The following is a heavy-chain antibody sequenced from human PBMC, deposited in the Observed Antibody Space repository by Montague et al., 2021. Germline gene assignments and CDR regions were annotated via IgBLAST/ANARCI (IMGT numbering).Heavy chain of an antibody. V-gene: IGHV3-48*02. Sequence: SLRISWAASGFSFSSYWMHWVRQAPGKGLEWVSYISISGNIIYYADFVKGRFTISRDNAKNSLYLQMNSLRDEDTAVYFCARDVFGELFSYYYYYMDVWGKGTTVTVSS. CDR2: ISISGNII. CDR1: GFSFSSYW. D-gene: IGHD3-10*01. J-gene: IGHJ6*03. CDR3: ARDVFGELFSYYYYYMDV.